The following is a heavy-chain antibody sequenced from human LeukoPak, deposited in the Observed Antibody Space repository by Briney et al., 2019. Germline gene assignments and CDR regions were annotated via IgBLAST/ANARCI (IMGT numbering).Heavy chain of an antibody. Sequence: SVTVSCKASGGTFSSYAISWVRQAPGQGIEWMGRIIPILGIANYAQKFQGRVTITADKSTSTAYMELSSLRSEDTAVYYCARAGDCYNGDYWGQGTLVTVSS. CDR1: GGTFSSYA. D-gene: IGHD5-24*01. J-gene: IGHJ4*02. CDR3: ARAGDCYNGDY. V-gene: IGHV1-69*04. CDR2: IIPILGIA.